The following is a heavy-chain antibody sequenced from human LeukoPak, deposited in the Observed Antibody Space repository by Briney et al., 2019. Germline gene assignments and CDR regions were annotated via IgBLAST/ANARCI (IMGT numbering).Heavy chain of an antibody. CDR2: IYYSGST. J-gene: IGHJ4*02. CDR1: GGSISGYY. D-gene: IGHD2-2*01. CDR3: ARRVSASGRDYFDY. V-gene: IGHV4-59*08. Sequence: SETLSLTCTVSGGSISGYYWSWTRQPPGKGLEWIGYIYYSGSTTYNPSLKSRVTISVDTSKNHFSLKLSSVTAADTAAYYCARRVSASGRDYFDYWGQGTLVTVSS.